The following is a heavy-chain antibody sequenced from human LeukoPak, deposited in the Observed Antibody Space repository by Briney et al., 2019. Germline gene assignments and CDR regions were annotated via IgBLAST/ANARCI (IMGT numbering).Heavy chain of an antibody. CDR1: GFTFSSYW. CDR3: ARRVYDFWSGYLDY. V-gene: IGHV3-7*01. D-gene: IGHD3-3*01. CDR2: IKQDGSEK. J-gene: IGHJ4*02. Sequence: GGTLRLSCAASGFTFSSYWMSWVRQAPGKGLEWVANIKQDGSEKYYVDSVKGRFTISRDNAKNSLYLQMNSLRAEDTAVYYCARRVYDFWSGYLDYWGQGTQVTVSS.